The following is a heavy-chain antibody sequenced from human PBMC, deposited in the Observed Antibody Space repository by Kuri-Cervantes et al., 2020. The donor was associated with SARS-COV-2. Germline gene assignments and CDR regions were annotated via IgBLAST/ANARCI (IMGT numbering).Heavy chain of an antibody. D-gene: IGHD1-26*01. CDR2: IRYDGSNK. V-gene: IGHV3-30*02. J-gene: IGHJ4*02. Sequence: GGSLRLSCAASGFTFSSYGMHWVRQAPGKGLEWVAFIRYDGSNKYYADPVKGRFTISRDNSKNTLYLQMNSLRAEDTAVYYCAKDLSGSFAFDYWGQGTLVTVSS. CDR3: AKDLSGSFAFDY. CDR1: GFTFSSYG.